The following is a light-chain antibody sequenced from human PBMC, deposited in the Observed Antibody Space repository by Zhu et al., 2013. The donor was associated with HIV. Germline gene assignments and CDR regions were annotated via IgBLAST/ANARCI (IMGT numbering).Light chain of an antibody. Sequence: QSALTQPASVSGSPGQSITISCTGSSNDVGGYNYVSWCQQYPGKAPQLIIYEVTKRPSGVSNRFSGSRSGNTASLTISGLQAEDEADYYCCSYAVTRSYVFGTGTKVTVL. CDR3: CSYAVTRSYV. CDR1: SNDVGGYNY. J-gene: IGLJ1*01. V-gene: IGLV2-23*02. CDR2: EVT.